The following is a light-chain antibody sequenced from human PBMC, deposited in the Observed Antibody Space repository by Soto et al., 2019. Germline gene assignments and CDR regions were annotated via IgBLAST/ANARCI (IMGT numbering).Light chain of an antibody. J-gene: IGLJ1*01. CDR1: SSDVGNYNR. V-gene: IGLV2-18*02. CDR3: VSFTSSSTYV. CDR2: EVT. Sequence: QSALTQPPSVSGSPGQSVTISCTGTSSDVGNYNRVSWYQQPPGTAPKLMIFEVTDRPSGVPDRFSGSKSGNTASLTISGLQAEDEADYYCVSFTSSSTYVFGTGTKVTVL.